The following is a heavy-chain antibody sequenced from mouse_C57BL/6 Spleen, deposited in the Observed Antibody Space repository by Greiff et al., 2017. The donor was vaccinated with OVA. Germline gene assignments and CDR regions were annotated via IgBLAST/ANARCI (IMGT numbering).Heavy chain of an antibody. V-gene: IGHV1-81*01. CDR2: IYPRSGNT. J-gene: IGHJ2*01. CDR1: GYTFTSYG. Sequence: VQLQQSGAELARPGASVKLSCKASGYTFTSYGISWVKQSTGQGLEWIGEIYPRSGNTYYNEKFKGKATLTADKSSSTAYMELRSLTSEDSAVYFCARISVYYYGSSSYFDYWGQGTTLTVSS. CDR3: ARISVYYYGSSSYFDY. D-gene: IGHD1-1*01.